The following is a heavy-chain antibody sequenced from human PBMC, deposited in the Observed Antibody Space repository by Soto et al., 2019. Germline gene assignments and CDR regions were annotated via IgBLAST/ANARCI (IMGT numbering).Heavy chain of an antibody. Sequence: QVQLVQSGDEVKKPGSSVKVSCKASGGSFSSYAFSWVRQAPGQGLEWMGGIIPSFGTPNYSQRFQGRVTLSSDESTTTVYMDLRRLRPEDTAVYYCARGSSSTVGPTGWFDPWGQGTLVTVSS. D-gene: IGHD1-26*01. CDR1: GGSFSSYA. CDR3: ARGSSSTVGPTGWFDP. CDR2: IIPSFGTP. J-gene: IGHJ5*02. V-gene: IGHV1-69*01.